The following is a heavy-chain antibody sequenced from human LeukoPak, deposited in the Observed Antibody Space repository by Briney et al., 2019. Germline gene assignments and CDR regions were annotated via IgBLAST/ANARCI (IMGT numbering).Heavy chain of an antibody. J-gene: IGHJ6*03. CDR2: IIPIFGTA. D-gene: IGHD1-26*01. CDR1: GGTFSSYA. V-gene: IGHV1-69*01. Sequence: SVKVSCKASGGTFSSYAISWVRQAPGQGLEWMGGIIPIFGTANYAQKFQGRVTITANESTSTAYMELSSLRSEDTAVYYCARDYAATYYYYMDVWGKGTTVTVSS. CDR3: ARDYAATYYYYMDV.